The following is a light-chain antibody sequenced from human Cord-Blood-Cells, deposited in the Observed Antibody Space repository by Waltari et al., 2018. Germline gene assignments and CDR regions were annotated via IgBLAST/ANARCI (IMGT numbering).Light chain of an antibody. J-gene: IGLJ2*01. V-gene: IGLV2-14*01. CDR1: SSDVGGYNY. CDR3: SSYTSSSTLV. CDR2: DVS. Sequence: QSALTQPASVSGSPGPSITISCTGTSSDVGGYNYVSWYQQHPGKPPKLMIYDVSNRPSGVSNRFSGSKSGNTASLTISGLQAEDEADYYCSSYTSSSTLVFGGGTKLTVL.